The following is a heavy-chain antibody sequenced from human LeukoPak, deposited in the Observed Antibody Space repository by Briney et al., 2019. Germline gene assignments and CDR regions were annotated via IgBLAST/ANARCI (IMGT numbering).Heavy chain of an antibody. CDR2: IRYDGSNK. Sequence: GGSLRLSCAASGFTFSSYGMHWVRQAPGKGLEWVAFIRYDGSNKYYADSVKGRFTISRDNSKNTLYLQMNSLKTEDTAVYYCTTGLSRGSGSYLHYWGQGTLVTVSS. CDR1: GFTFSSYG. CDR3: TTGLSRGSGSYLHY. J-gene: IGHJ4*02. V-gene: IGHV3-30*02. D-gene: IGHD3-10*01.